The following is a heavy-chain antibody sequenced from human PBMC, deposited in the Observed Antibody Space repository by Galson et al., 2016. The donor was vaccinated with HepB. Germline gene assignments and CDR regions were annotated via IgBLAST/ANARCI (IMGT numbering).Heavy chain of an antibody. CDR1: GFTFSSYW. CDR3: ARGRGGFCIGNTWHSEYFDS. CDR2: INPGGSQK. D-gene: IGHD3-3*01. V-gene: IGHV3-7*01. Sequence: SLRLSCAASGFTFSSYWMGCVRRAPGKGLEWVANINPGGSQKYYVDSVKGRFTISRDNARNSLSLEMSSLRAEDTAVYYCARGRGGFCIGNTWHSEYFDSWGQGTLVTVSS. J-gene: IGHJ4*02.